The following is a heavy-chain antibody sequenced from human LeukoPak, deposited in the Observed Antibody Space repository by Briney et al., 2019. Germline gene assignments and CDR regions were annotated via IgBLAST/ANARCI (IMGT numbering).Heavy chain of an antibody. CDR3: ARPHEASSDAFDI. V-gene: IGHV1-2*02. CDR2: INPNSGGT. J-gene: IGHJ3*02. CDR1: GYTFTGYY. Sequence: ASVKVSCKASGYTFTGYYMHWARQAPGQGLEWMGWINPNSGGTNYAQKFQGRVTMTRDTSISTAYMELSRLRSDDTAVYYRARPHEASSDAFDIWGQGTMVTVSS.